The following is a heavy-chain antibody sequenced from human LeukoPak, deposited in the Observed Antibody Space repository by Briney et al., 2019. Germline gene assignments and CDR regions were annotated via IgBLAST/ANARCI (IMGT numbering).Heavy chain of an antibody. Sequence: SETLSLTCTVSGDAITGSTYYWGWIRQPPGKGLEWIGSMYYSGSTYSNPSLKSRVTISADTSKNQFPLNLSSVTAADTATYYCARQYYDRTGYYYFDYWTQGTLVTVSS. V-gene: IGHV4-39*01. J-gene: IGHJ4*02. CDR1: GDAITGSTYY. CDR2: MYYSGST. D-gene: IGHD3-22*01. CDR3: ARQYYDRTGYYYFDY.